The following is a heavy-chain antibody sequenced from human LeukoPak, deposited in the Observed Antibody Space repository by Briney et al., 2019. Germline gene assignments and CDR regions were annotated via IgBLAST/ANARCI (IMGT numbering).Heavy chain of an antibody. CDR3: AKDRDTTSARAGSAFDY. CDR2: LSGGSSVT. Sequence: GGSLRLSCAASGFTFSSSAMSWVRQTPGKGLEWVSILSGGSSVTYHADSVKGRFTISRDNSKNTLYLQMSGLRDEDTAVYYCAKDRDTTSARAGSAFDYWGQGTLVTVSS. D-gene: IGHD6-19*01. V-gene: IGHV3-23*01. CDR1: GFTFSSSA. J-gene: IGHJ4*02.